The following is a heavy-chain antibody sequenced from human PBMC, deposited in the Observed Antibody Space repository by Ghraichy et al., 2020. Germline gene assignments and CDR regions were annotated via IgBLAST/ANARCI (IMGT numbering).Heavy chain of an antibody. V-gene: IGHV3-23*01. D-gene: IGHD3-10*01. J-gene: IGHJ4*02. CDR2: IRDSGGRT. CDR1: GFTFSNYA. Sequence: GGSLRLSCAASGFTFSNYAMTWVRQAPGKGLEWVATIRDSGGRTYYADSVQGQVSISRDKSKRTLYLHLNSLRAEDAAMYYCTIFYDSGTYYNFPTDWGQRPLVTVS. CDR3: TIFYDSGTYYNFPTD.